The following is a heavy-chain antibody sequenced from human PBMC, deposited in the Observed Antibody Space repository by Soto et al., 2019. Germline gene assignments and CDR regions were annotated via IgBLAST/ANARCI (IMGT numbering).Heavy chain of an antibody. D-gene: IGHD1-7*01. CDR1: GFNLSSYG. J-gene: IGHJ4*02. CDR2: IWYDGINK. CDR3: AGNAWYNWSYEFDY. Sequence: QVQLVESGGGVVQPGRSLRLSCAVSGFNLSSYGMHWVRQAPGKGLEWVAHIWYDGINKYYSDSVKGRFTISRDSSKNILYLQINSLRAEDRAVYYCAGNAWYNWSYEFDYWGQGTLVTVSS. V-gene: IGHV3-33*03.